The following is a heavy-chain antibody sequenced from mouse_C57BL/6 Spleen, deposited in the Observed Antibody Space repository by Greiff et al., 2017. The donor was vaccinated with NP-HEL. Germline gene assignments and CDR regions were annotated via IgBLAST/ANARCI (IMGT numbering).Heavy chain of an antibody. CDR1: GYTFTDYY. Sequence: VQLQQSGPVLVKPGASVKMSCKASGYTFTDYYMNWVKQSHGKSLEWIGVINPYNGGTSYNQKFKGKATLTVDKSSSTAYMELNSLTSEDSAVYDCARRGDGYYVGYAMDYWGQGTSVTVSS. CDR2: INPYNGGT. D-gene: IGHD2-3*01. V-gene: IGHV1-19*01. J-gene: IGHJ4*01. CDR3: ARRGDGYYVGYAMDY.